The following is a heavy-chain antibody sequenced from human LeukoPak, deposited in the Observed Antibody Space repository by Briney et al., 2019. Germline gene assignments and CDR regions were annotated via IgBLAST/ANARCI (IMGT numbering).Heavy chain of an antibody. Sequence: PGGSLRLSCAASGFTFSSYEMNWVRQAPGKGLEWVSYISSSGSTIYYADSAKGRLTLSRDNAKNSLYLQMTSLRADDTAVYYCAELGITMIGGVWGKGTKVTISS. CDR2: ISSSGSTI. CDR3: AELGITMIGGV. D-gene: IGHD3-10*02. J-gene: IGHJ6*04. CDR1: GFTFSSYE. V-gene: IGHV3-48*03.